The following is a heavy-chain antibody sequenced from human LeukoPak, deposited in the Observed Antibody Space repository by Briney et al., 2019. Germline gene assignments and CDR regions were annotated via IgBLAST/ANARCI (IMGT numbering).Heavy chain of an antibody. J-gene: IGHJ4*02. V-gene: IGHV5-51*01. CDR3: ARLIVRYRYGYWLDY. CDR1: GYSFTSYW. Sequence: GESLKISCKGSGYSFTSYWIVWVRQMPGKGLEWMGSIYPGDSDTRYSPSFQGQVTISADKSISTAYLQRSSLKASDTAMYSCARLIVRYRYGYWLDYWGQGTLVTVSS. D-gene: IGHD5-18*01. CDR2: IYPGDSDT.